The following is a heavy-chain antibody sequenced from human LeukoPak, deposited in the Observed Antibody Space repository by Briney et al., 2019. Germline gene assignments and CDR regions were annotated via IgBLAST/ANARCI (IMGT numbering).Heavy chain of an antibody. CDR2: IYYSGST. J-gene: IGHJ5*02. V-gene: IGHV4-30-4*01. D-gene: IGHD5-18*01. CDR1: GGSISSGDYY. Sequence: PSQTLSLSCTVSGGSISSGDYYWSWIRKPPGKGLEWIGYIYYSGSTYYNPSLKSRVTISVDTSKNQFSLKLSSVTAADTAVYYCARGGYSYGYDWFDPWGQGTLVTVSS. CDR3: ARGGYSYGYDWFDP.